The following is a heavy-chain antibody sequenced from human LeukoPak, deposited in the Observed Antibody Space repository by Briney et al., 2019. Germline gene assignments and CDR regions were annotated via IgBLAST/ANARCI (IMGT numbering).Heavy chain of an antibody. CDR1: EYTFSNDT. CDR2: LSGSATIT. CDR3: AKDWYIAALISIDAFDI. J-gene: IGHJ3*02. V-gene: IGHV3-23*01. D-gene: IGHD1-1*01. Sequence: GGSLRLSCTAPEYTFSNDTMSSGRQAPGKGLEWVSSLSGSATITYYADSVKGRFTISKYNSKNTLYLQRSSLRGEDTGVYCSAKDWYIAALISIDAFDIWGQGTMVTVSS.